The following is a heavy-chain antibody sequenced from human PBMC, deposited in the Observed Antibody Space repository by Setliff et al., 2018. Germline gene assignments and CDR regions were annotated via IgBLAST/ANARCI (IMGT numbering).Heavy chain of an antibody. V-gene: IGHV4-34*01. J-gene: IGHJ4*02. D-gene: IGHD6-6*01. CDR1: GGSFSDYY. CDR3: ARGRNVAARLLDS. Sequence: SETLSLTCAAHGGSFSDYYWTWIRQPPGKGLEWIGSIYYSGSTYYNPSLKSRVSISVDTSKNQFSLKVTSVTAADTSVYFCARGRNVAARLLDSWGQGTLVTVSS. CDR2: IYYSGST.